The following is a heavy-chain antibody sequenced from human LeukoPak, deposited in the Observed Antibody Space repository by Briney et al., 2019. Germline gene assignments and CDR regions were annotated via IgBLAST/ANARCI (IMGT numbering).Heavy chain of an antibody. Sequence: SETLSLTCAVYGGSFRGYYWSWIRQPPGKGLEWIGEINHSGSTNYNPSLKSRVTISVDTSKNQFSLKLSSVTAADTAVYYCATCSSSWEGGENWFDPWGQGTLVTVSS. D-gene: IGHD6-13*01. CDR1: GGSFRGYY. CDR2: INHSGST. CDR3: ATCSSSWEGGENWFDP. J-gene: IGHJ5*02. V-gene: IGHV4-34*01.